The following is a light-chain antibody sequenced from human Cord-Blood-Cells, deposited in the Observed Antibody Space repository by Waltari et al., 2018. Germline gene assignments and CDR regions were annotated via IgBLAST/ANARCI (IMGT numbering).Light chain of an antibody. CDR3: QQYDNLPFT. J-gene: IGKJ3*01. V-gene: IGKV1-33*01. CDR2: DAS. CDR1: QDISNF. Sequence: EIKLTQSPSPLSECVGDRVTIPCQADQDISNFLNWYQQKPGKATKLLIYDASNLETGVPSRFSGSGSGTDFTFTISSLQPEDIATYYCQQYDNLPFTFGPGTKVDIK.